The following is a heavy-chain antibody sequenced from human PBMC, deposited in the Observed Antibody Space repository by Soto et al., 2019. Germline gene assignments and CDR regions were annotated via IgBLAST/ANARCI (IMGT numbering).Heavy chain of an antibody. Sequence: EVQLVESGGGLVQPGGSLRLSCAASGFTFSRNWMHWVRQAPGKGLVWVSRINSDGSTTDYADSVKGRFTTSRDNAKNTLYLQMNSLRAEDTAVYYFASYSLSLSMMGDLAFDMWGQGTVVTVSS. CDR2: INSDGSTT. CDR3: ASYSLSLSMMGDLAFDM. CDR1: GFTFSRNW. J-gene: IGHJ3*02. D-gene: IGHD3-22*01. V-gene: IGHV3-74*01.